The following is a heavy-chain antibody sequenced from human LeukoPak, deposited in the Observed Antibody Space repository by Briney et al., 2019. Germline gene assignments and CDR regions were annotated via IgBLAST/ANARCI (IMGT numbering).Heavy chain of an antibody. CDR3: ARGLVNIVVVPAAISAPLD. CDR2: ISAYNGNT. CDR1: GYTFTSYG. J-gene: IGHJ4*02. Sequence: GASVKVSCKASGYTFTSYGISWVRQAPGQGLEGMGWISAYNGNTNYAQKLQGRVTMTTDTSTSTAYMELRSLRSDDTAVYYCARGLVNIVVVPAAISAPLDWGQGTLVTVSS. V-gene: IGHV1-18*01. D-gene: IGHD2-2*02.